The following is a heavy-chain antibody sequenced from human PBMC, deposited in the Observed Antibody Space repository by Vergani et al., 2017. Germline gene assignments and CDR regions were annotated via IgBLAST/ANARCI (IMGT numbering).Heavy chain of an antibody. V-gene: IGHV4-59*01. J-gene: IGHJ5*02. CDR2: IYYSGST. CDR3: AKGFGSSLFDP. CDR1: GGSISSYY. D-gene: IGHD6-13*01. Sequence: QVQLQESGPGLVKPSETLSLTCTVSGGSISSYYWSWIRQPPGKGLEWIGYIYYSGSTNYNPSLKSRVTISVDTSKNQFSLKLSSVTAADTAVYYCAKGFGSSLFDPWGQGTLVTVSS.